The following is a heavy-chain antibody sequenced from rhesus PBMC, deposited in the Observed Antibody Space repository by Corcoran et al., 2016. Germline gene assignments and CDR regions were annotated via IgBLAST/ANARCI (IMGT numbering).Heavy chain of an antibody. CDR3: ARRGDIFFDY. Sequence: QLQLQESGPGLVKPSETLSLTCAVSGGSISDDYYWSWIRQPPGKGLEWIGYIYGSGGGTNYNPSLKNRVTISIDTSKNQFSLKLSSVTAADTAVYYCARRGDIFFDYWGQGVLVTVSS. D-gene: IGHD5-42*01. CDR2: IYGSGGGT. CDR1: GGSISDDYY. J-gene: IGHJ4*01. V-gene: IGHV4-106*01.